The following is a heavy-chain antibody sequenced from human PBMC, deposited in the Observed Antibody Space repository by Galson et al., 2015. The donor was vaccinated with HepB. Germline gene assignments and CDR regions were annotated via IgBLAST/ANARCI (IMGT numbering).Heavy chain of an antibody. V-gene: IGHV3-23*01. CDR2: ISGSGGST. Sequence: SLRLSCAASGFTFSSYAMSWVRQAPGKGLEWVSAISGSGGSTYYADSVKGRFTISRDNSKNTLYLQMNSLRAEDTAVYYCAKVRPGYYGSGSSFDPWGQGTLVTVSS. CDR3: AKVRPGYYGSGSSFDP. D-gene: IGHD3-10*01. J-gene: IGHJ5*02. CDR1: GFTFSSYA.